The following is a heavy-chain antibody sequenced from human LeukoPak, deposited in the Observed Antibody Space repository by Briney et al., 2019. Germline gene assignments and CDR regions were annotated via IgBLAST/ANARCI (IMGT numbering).Heavy chain of an antibody. Sequence: SETLSLTCAVSGGSISSGGYSWSWIRQPPGKGLEWIGYIYHSGTTYYNPSLKSRVTISVDRSKNQSSLKLSPVTAADTAVYYCARARYDILTGPTDFDYWGQGTLVTVSS. J-gene: IGHJ4*02. CDR1: GGSISSGGYS. CDR2: IYHSGTT. D-gene: IGHD3-9*01. V-gene: IGHV4-30-2*01. CDR3: ARARYDILTGPTDFDY.